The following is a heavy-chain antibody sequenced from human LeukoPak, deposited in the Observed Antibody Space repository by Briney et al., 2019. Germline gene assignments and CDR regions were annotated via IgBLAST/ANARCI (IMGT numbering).Heavy chain of an antibody. CDR3: ARVYYDILTGYFPFDY. D-gene: IGHD3-9*01. CDR2: IYYSGST. J-gene: IGHJ4*02. V-gene: IGHV4-39*07. Sequence: SETPSLACTVSGGSISSSSYYWGWIRQPPGKGLEWIGSIYYSGSTYYNPSLKSRVTISVDTSKNQFSLKLSSVTAADTAVYYCARVYYDILTGYFPFDYWGQGTLVTVSS. CDR1: GGSISSSSYY.